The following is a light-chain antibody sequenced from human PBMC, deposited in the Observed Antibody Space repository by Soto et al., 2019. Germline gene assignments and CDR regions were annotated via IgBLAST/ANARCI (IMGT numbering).Light chain of an antibody. J-gene: IGLJ1*01. CDR2: GNS. CDR3: QSYDSSLSGYV. Sequence: QSAVTQPPSVSGAAGQRVTISCTGNSSNIGAGYDVHWYQQLPGTAPKLLIYGNSNRPSGVPDRFSGSKSGTSASLAITGLQAEDEADYYCQSYDSSLSGYVFGTGTKVTVL. V-gene: IGLV1-40*01. CDR1: SSNIGAGYD.